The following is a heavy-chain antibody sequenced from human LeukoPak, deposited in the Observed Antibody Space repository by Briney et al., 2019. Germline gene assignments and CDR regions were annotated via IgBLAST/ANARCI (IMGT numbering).Heavy chain of an antibody. V-gene: IGHV3-11*04. D-gene: IGHD3-10*02. Sequence: GGSLRLSCTASGFTFSDHYMSWIRQAPGKGLEWVSYIGHSNRTIYYADSVKGRFTISRDNAKNSLYLQMNSLRAEDTAVYYCAELGITMIGGVWGKGTTVTISS. J-gene: IGHJ6*04. CDR1: GFTFSDHY. CDR3: AELGITMIGGV. CDR2: IGHSNRTI.